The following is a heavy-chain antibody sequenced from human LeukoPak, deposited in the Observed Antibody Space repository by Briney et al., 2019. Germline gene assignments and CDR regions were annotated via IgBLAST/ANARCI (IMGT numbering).Heavy chain of an antibody. Sequence: GRSLRLSCTASGFTFSDCDMSWVRQAPGKGLEWVSSISYRSSPIYYADSVKGRFTISRDNAKNSLYLQMDSLRAGDTAVYYCARAYPPLRTAAAGDQWGQGTLVTVSS. V-gene: IGHV3-21*01. CDR3: ARAYPPLRTAAAGDQ. CDR2: ISYRSSPI. CDR1: GFTFSDCD. J-gene: IGHJ4*02. D-gene: IGHD6-13*01.